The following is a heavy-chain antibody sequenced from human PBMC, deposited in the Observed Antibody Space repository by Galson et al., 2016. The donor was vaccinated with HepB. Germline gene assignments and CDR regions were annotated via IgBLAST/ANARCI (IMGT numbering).Heavy chain of an antibody. CDR2: TYYSSKWFN. V-gene: IGHV6-1*01. CDR3: ARVPLADYERWFDP. D-gene: IGHD4/OR15-4a*01. Sequence: CAISGDSVSTNSAAWNWIRQSPSRGLEWLGRTYYSSKWFNDYAVSVRSRITINLDTSRNQFSLKLSSVTAADTAVYYCARVPLADYERWFDPWGQGTLVNVTS. CDR1: GDSVSTNSAA. J-gene: IGHJ5*02.